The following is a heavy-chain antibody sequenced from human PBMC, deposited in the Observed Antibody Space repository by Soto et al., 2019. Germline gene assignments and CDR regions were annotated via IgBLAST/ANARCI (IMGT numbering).Heavy chain of an antibody. V-gene: IGHV3-33*03. Sequence: QVQLVESGGGVVRPGASLRLSCAAFANYAMHWVRQAPGQGLEWVADIWFDGTCKGYADSVKCRFNISRDNAENRLYLQMDSLRVEDTALYYGATGSIALDNWGQGTRVTVSS. CDR3: ATGSIALDN. CDR1: FANYA. CDR2: IWFDGTCK. J-gene: IGHJ4*02. D-gene: IGHD6-13*01.